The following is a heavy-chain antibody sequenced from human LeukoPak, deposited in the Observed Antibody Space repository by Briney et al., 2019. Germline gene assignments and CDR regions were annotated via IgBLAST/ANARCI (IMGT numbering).Heavy chain of an antibody. D-gene: IGHD1-26*01. Sequence: SETLSLTCTVSGGSISTYYWSWIRQPPGKGLEWIGYIYYTGSTSYNPSLKSRVTMSLDASKNQFSLELNSVTPADTAVYYCARGGNYWPQWWFDPWGRGTLDSVSS. CDR1: GGSISTYY. CDR3: ARGGNYWPQWWFDP. V-gene: IGHV4-59*01. J-gene: IGHJ5*02. CDR2: IYYTGST.